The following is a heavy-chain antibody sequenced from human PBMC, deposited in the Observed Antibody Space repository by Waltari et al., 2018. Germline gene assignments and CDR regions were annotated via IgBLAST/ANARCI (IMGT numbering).Heavy chain of an antibody. CDR1: GGSISSSSYY. CDR2: IYYSGST. J-gene: IGHJ4*02. CDR3: ARYYDYVWGSDRAPAH. D-gene: IGHD3-16*01. V-gene: IGHV4-39*07. Sequence: QLQLQESGPGLVKPSETLSLTCTVSGGSISSSSYYWGWIRQPPGKGLEWIGSIYYSGSTYYNPSLKSRVNISVDTSKNQFSLKLSYVTAADTAVYYCARYYDYVWGSDRAPAHWGQGTLVTVSS.